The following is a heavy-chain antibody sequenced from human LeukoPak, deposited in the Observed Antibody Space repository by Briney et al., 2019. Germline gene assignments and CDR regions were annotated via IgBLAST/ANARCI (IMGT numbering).Heavy chain of an antibody. CDR1: GGSISSNY. CDR2: IYNSGST. CDR3: ARQGGSFAFDI. D-gene: IGHD1-26*01. V-gene: IGHV4-59*08. Sequence: KPSETLSLTCTVSGGSISSNYWSWIRQPPGKGLEWIGYIYNSGSTNYNPSLKSRVTISVDTSKNQFSLKLNSVTAADTAVYYCARQGGSFAFDIWGQGTMVTVFS. J-gene: IGHJ3*02.